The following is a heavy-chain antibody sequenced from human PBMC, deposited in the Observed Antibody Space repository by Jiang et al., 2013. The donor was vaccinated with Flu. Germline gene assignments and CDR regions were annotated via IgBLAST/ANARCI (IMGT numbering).Heavy chain of an antibody. J-gene: IGHJ3*02. CDR2: ISWDGGST. D-gene: IGHD3-10*01. V-gene: IGHV3-43*01. CDR1: GFTFDDYT. CDR3: AKDISRGSGSYYTFLGEAFDI. Sequence: VVVQPGGSLRLSCAASGFTFDDYTMHWVRQAPGKGLEWVSLISWDGGSTYYADSVKGRFTISRDNSKNSLYLQMNSLRTEDTALYYCAKDISRGSGSYYTFLGEAFDIWGQGTMVTVSS.